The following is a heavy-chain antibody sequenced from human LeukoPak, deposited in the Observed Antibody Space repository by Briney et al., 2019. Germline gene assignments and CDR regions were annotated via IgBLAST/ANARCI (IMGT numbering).Heavy chain of an antibody. D-gene: IGHD3-22*01. CDR2: FDPEDDET. J-gene: IGHJ4*02. V-gene: IGHV1-24*01. CDR3: AHPYYYDSSGYYYYYFDY. Sequence: GASVKVSCKVSGYTLTELSMHWVRQAPGKGLEWMGGFDPEDDETIYAQKFQGRVTMTEDTSTDTAYMELSSLRSEDTAVYYCAHPYYYDSSGYYYYYFDYWGQGTLVTVSS. CDR1: GYTLTELS.